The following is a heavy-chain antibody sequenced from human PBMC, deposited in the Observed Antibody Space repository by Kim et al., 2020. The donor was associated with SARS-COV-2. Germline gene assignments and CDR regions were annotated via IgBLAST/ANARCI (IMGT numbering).Heavy chain of an antibody. J-gene: IGHJ6*02. CDR2: ISYDGNNK. D-gene: IGHD3-9*01. CDR1: GFAFSYYG. Sequence: GGSLRLSCAASGFAFSYYGMHWVRQAQGKGLEWVAIISYDGNNKYYADSVKGRFTVSRDNSKNTLYLQMSSLRAGDTAVYYCARDLLRYSDWLSYGMDVWGQGTTVTVSS. CDR3: ARDLLRYSDWLSYGMDV. V-gene: IGHV3-33*05.